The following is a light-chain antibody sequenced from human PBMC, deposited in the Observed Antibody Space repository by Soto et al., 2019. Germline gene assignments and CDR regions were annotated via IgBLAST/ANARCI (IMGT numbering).Light chain of an antibody. CDR2: EDN. Sequence: QSVLTQPPSVSAAPGQRVTISCSGSSSNIENNYVSWYRQLPGTAPNLLIYEDNKRPSGIHDRFSGSKSGTSATLGITGLETGDEADYYCATWDSSLSGGVFGTGTKVTVL. V-gene: IGLV1-51*02. CDR1: SSNIENNY. J-gene: IGLJ1*01. CDR3: ATWDSSLSGGV.